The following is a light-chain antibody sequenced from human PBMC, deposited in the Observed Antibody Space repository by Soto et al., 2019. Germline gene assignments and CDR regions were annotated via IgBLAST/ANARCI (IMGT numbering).Light chain of an antibody. Sequence: QSVLTQPPSVSGAPGQRVTISCTGSSSNIGAGYDVHWYQQLPGTAPNLLIYGNSNRPSGVPDRFAGSKSGTSASLAIAGLHDEDEADYYCQSYDSSLSGVVFGTGTKLTVL. CDR3: QSYDSSLSGVV. CDR2: GNS. J-gene: IGLJ1*01. CDR1: SSNIGAGYD. V-gene: IGLV1-40*01.